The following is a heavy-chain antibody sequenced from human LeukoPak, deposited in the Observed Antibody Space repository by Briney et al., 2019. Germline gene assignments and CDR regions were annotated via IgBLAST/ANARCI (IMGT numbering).Heavy chain of an antibody. Sequence: SETLSLTCVVSGGSISSSSYYWGWIRQPPGKGLEWIGNIYYSGSAYYNPSLKSRVTISVDTSKNQFSLKLSSVTAADTAVYYCARHNGSTWGSGFDPWGQGTLVTVSS. V-gene: IGHV4-39*01. D-gene: IGHD6-13*01. CDR1: GGSISSSSYY. CDR3: ARHNGSTWGSGFDP. CDR2: IYYSGSA. J-gene: IGHJ5*02.